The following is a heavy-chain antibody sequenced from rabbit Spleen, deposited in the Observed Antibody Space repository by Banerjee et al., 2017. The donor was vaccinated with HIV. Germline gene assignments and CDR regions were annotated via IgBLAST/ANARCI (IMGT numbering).Heavy chain of an antibody. CDR3: ARAPYADYGVTRLDL. Sequence: EQLEESGGGLVKPEGSLTLTCKASGVSFSDKDVMCWVRQAPGKGLEWIACIEAGSSGFTYFASWAKGRFTISKTSSTTVTLQMTSLTAADTATYFCARAPYADYGVTRLDLWGQGTLVTVS. D-gene: IGHD2-1*01. J-gene: IGHJ3*01. V-gene: IGHV1S45*01. CDR1: GVSFSDKDV. CDR2: IEAGSSGFT.